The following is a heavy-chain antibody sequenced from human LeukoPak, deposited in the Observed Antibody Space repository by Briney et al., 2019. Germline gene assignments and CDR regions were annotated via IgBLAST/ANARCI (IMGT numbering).Heavy chain of an antibody. CDR2: IIPILGIA. V-gene: IGHV1-69*04. J-gene: IGHJ4*02. CDR1: GGTFSSYT. CDR3: ARDYPLQYCSSTSCYGYFGY. Sequence: ASVKVSCKASGGTFSSYTISWVRQAPGQGLEWMGRIIPILGIANYAQKFQGRVTITADKSTSTAYMELSSLRSEDTAVYYCARDYPLQYCSSTSCYGYFGYWGQGTLVTVSS. D-gene: IGHD2-2*01.